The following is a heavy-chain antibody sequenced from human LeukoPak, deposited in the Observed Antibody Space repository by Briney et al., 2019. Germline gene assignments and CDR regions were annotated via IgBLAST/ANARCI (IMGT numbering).Heavy chain of an antibody. CDR2: ISSSSSYI. J-gene: IGHJ4*02. Sequence: GGSLRLSCAASGFTFSSYSMNWVRQAPGKGLEWVSSISSSSSYIYYAGSVKGRFTISRDNAKNSLYLQMNSLRAEDTAVYYCARNTFGGVIVTFDYWGQGTLVTVSS. CDR3: ARNTFGGVIVTFDY. D-gene: IGHD3-16*02. V-gene: IGHV3-21*01. CDR1: GFTFSSYS.